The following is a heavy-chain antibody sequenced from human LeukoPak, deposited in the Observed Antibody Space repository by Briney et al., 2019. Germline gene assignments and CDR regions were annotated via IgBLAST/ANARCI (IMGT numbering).Heavy chain of an antibody. V-gene: IGHV4-39*01. D-gene: IGHD1-26*01. J-gene: IGHJ3*02. Sequence: SETLSLTCTVSGGSISSSSYYWGWIRQPPGKGLEWIGSVYYSGSTYYNPSLKGRVTISVDTSKNQFSLKLSSVTAADTAVYYCARGRGATFIRDAFDIWGQGTMVTVSS. CDR2: VYYSGST. CDR3: ARGRGATFIRDAFDI. CDR1: GGSISSSSYY.